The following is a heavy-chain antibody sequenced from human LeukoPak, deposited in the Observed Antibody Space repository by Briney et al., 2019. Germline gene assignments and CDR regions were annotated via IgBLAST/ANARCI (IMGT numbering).Heavy chain of an antibody. CDR1: GGSISSSNW. D-gene: IGHD3-3*01. V-gene: IGHV4-4*02. Sequence: PSETLSLTCAVSGGSISSSNWWSWVRQPPGKGLEWIGEIYHSGSTNYNPSLKSRVTISVDTSKNQFSLKLSSVTAADTAVYYCARMHDFWSGYSDYWGQGTLVTVSS. CDR2: IYHSGST. J-gene: IGHJ4*02. CDR3: ARMHDFWSGYSDY.